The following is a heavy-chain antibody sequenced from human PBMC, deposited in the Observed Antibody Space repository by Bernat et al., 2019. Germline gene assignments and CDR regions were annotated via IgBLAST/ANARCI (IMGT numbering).Heavy chain of an antibody. CDR2: IRSKANGYAT. V-gene: IGHV3-73*01. D-gene: IGHD4-17*01. J-gene: IGHJ5*02. Sequence: EVQLVESGGGLVQPGGSLKLSCAASGFTFSGSAMHWVRQASGKGLEWVGRIRSKANGYATAYAASVKGRFTISRDDSKSTAYLQMNSLKTEDTAVYYCTSLPTVTATREFNPWGQGTLVTVSS. CDR3: TSLPTVTATREFNP. CDR1: GFTFSGSA.